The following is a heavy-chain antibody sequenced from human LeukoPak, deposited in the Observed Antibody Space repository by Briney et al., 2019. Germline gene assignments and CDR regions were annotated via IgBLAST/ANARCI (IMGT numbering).Heavy chain of an antibody. CDR2: INSDGSST. CDR1: GFTFSSYW. V-gene: IGHV3-74*01. CDR3: ARDPGRQWLPNYYYYGMDV. Sequence: GSLRLSCAASGFTFSSYWMHWVRQAPGKGLVWVSRINSDGSSTNYADSVKGGFTISRDNAKNTLYLQMNSLRAEDTAVYYCARDPGRQWLPNYYYYGMDVWGQGTTVTVSS. J-gene: IGHJ6*02. D-gene: IGHD6-19*01.